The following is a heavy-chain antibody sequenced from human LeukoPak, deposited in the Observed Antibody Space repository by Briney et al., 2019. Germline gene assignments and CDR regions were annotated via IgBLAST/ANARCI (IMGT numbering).Heavy chain of an antibody. V-gene: IGHV1-46*01. J-gene: IGHJ4*02. CDR3: ARRYRDSWYDY. D-gene: IGHD6-13*01. Sequence: GASVKVSCKASGGTFSSYAISWVRQAPGQGLEWMGIINPSGGSTSYAQKFQGSVTMTRDTSTSTVYMELSSLRSEDTAVYYCARRYRDSWYDYWGQGTLVTVSS. CDR2: INPSGGST. CDR1: GGTFSSYA.